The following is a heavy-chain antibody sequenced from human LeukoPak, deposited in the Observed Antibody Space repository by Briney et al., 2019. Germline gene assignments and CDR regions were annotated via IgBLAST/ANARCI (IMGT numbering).Heavy chain of an antibody. V-gene: IGHV4-59*11. CDR1: GASISSHY. CDR3: AKIEVGRFDP. D-gene: IGHD1-26*01. Sequence: SETLSLTCTVTGASISSHYWCWIRQTPGTGLEWIGDIYDRGSTTYNPSLKSRVSTSVDTSRNRFSLNLRSVTAADTAVHYCAKIEVGRFDPWGQGTLVTVSS. CDR2: IYDRGST. J-gene: IGHJ5*02.